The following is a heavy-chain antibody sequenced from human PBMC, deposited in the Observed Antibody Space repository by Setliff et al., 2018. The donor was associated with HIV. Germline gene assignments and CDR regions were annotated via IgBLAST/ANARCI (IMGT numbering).Heavy chain of an antibody. CDR3: ARSALWFGEADWYFDL. D-gene: IGHD3-10*01. Sequence: SETLSLTWVVSGYSISSSYWWGWIRQPPGKGLEWIGWIGYIYKGGSTYYNPSLKSRVTMSEDTSKNQFSLKLRSVAAVDTAVYYCARSALWFGEADWYFDLWGRGTLVTVSS. J-gene: IGHJ2*01. V-gene: IGHV4-28*01. CDR1: GYSISSSYW. CDR2: IYKGGST.